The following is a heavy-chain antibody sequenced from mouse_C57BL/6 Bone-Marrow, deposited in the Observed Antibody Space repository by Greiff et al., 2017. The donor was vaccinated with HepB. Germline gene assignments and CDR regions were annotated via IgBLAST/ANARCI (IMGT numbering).Heavy chain of an antibody. D-gene: IGHD2-1*01. CDR2: IYPGDGDT. CDR3: ARFYYPYYYAMDY. V-gene: IGHV1-80*01. Sequence: VQLQQSGAELVKPGASVKISCKASGYAFSSYWMNWVKPRPGKGLEWIGQIYPGDGDTNYNGKFKGKATLTADKSSSTAYMQLSSLTSEDSAVYFCARFYYPYYYAMDYWGQGTAVTVSA. J-gene: IGHJ4*01. CDR1: GYAFSSYW.